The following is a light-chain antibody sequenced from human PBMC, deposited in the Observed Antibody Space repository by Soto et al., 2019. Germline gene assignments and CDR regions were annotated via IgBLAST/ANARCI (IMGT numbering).Light chain of an antibody. CDR2: EVN. Sequence: QSVLTRPASVSGSPGQPITISCTGTSSDVGIYNLVSWYQHFPGKAPKLMIYEVNKWPSGVSNRFSGSKSGSTASLTISGLQADDEADYYCCSYTRSGSFVFGTGTKVTVL. CDR3: CSYTRSGSFV. CDR1: SSDVGIYNL. J-gene: IGLJ1*01. V-gene: IGLV2-23*02.